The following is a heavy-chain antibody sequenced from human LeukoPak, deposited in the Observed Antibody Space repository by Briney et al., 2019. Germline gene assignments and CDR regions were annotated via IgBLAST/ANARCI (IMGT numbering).Heavy chain of an antibody. V-gene: IGHV7-4-1*02. Sequence: ASVKVSCKASGYTFTSYAMNWVRQAPGQGLEWMGWINTNTGNPTYAQGITGRFVFSLDTSVSTAYLQISSLKAEDTAVYYCARAGYCSGGSCRTNYYYYYYMDVWGKGTTVTVSS. CDR1: GYTFTSYA. D-gene: IGHD2-15*01. CDR3: ARAGYCSGGSCRTNYYYYYYMDV. J-gene: IGHJ6*03. CDR2: INTNTGNP.